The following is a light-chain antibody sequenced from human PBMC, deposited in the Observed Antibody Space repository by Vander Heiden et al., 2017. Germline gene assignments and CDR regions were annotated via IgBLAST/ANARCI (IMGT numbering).Light chain of an antibody. V-gene: IGKV1-5*03. CDR2: KAS. Sequence: DIQMTQSPSTLSASVGDRVTITCRAGQSINNWLAWYQQKPGKAPKLLIYKASSLDSGVPSRFSGSGSGTEFTLTISSLQPDDCATYYCQQYNTYPITFGQGTRLEIK. CDR1: QSINNW. CDR3: QQYNTYPIT. J-gene: IGKJ5*01.